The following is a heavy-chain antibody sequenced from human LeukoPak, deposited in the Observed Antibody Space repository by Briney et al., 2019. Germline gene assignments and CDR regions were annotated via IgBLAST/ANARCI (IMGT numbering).Heavy chain of an antibody. D-gene: IGHD3-16*02. CDR1: GGFISGSNYY. V-gene: IGHV4-39*01. J-gene: IGHJ4*02. Sequence: SETLSLTCTVSGGFISGSNYYWGWIRPPPGKGLGWIGNSHYSGRTHYNPSLESRVIISVDTTKNQFSLKLTPLTAAATAVFYCARHHDPALGDLSPYFDYGGQGILVTVSS. CDR3: ARHHDPALGDLSPYFDY. CDR2: SHYSGRT.